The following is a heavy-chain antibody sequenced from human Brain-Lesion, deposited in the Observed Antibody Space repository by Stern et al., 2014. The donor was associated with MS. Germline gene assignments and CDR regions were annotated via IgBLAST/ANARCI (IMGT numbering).Heavy chain of an antibody. CDR2: SDHSGST. CDR3: ARFPASRPHVFDS. CDR1: GGSISSSNW. V-gene: IGHV4-4*02. Sequence: QVQLQESGPGLVKPSGTLSLTCAVSGGSISSSNWWSWVRQSPGKGLEWIGESDHSGSTIYHPSLKSRVTVSVDKSKNPFFLNLRSVTAADTAVYFCARFPASRPHVFDSWGQGTLVTVSS. D-gene: IGHD6-13*01. J-gene: IGHJ4*02.